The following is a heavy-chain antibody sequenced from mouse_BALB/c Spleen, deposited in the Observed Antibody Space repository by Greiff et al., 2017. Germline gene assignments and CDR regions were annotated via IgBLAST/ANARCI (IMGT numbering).Heavy chain of an antibody. D-gene: IGHD1-1*01. CDR3: ARYYYGSRYYFDY. CDR2: INPGSGGT. V-gene: IGHV1-54*01. CDR1: GYAFTNYL. Sequence: VQLQQSGAELVRPGTSVKVSCKASGYAFTNYLIEWVKQRPGQGLEWIGVINPGSGGTNYNEKFKGKATLTADKSSSTAYMQLSSLTSDDSAVYFCARYYYGSRYYFDYWGQGTTLTVSS. J-gene: IGHJ2*01.